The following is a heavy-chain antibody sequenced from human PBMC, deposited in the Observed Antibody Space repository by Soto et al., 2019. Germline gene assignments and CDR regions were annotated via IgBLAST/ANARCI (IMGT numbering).Heavy chain of an antibody. CDR3: AKDPQYSSSWSHDAFDI. CDR2: ISGSGGST. CDR1: GFTFSTYA. J-gene: IGHJ3*02. D-gene: IGHD6-13*01. Sequence: GGSLRLSCAASGFTFSTYALSWFRQAPGKGLEWVSAISGSGGSTYSADSVKGRFTISRDNSKNTLYLQMNSLRAEDTAVYYCAKDPQYSSSWSHDAFDIWGQGTMVTVSS. V-gene: IGHV3-23*01.